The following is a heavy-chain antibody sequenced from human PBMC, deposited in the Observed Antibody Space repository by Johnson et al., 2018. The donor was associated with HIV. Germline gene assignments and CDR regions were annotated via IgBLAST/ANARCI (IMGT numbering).Heavy chain of an antibody. V-gene: IGHV3-13*01. CDR3: ARETVTSGAFAL. J-gene: IGHJ1*01. Sequence: EVQLVESGGDLVKPGGSLRLSCTASGFTFSDFYMSWIRQATGKGLEWVSAIGTAGDTYYPGSVKGRFTISRENAKNSLYLQMNSLRAGDTAVYYCARETVTSGAFALWGPLPLVAVSS. D-gene: IGHD4-11*01. CDR2: IGTAGDT. CDR1: GFTFSDFY.